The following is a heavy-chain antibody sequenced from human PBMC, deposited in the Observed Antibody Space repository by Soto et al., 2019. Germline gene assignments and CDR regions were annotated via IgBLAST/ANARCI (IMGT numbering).Heavy chain of an antibody. CDR3: ARHVGVTGTRGFEY. J-gene: IGHJ4*02. V-gene: IGHV4-4*02. D-gene: IGHD1-1*01. CDR1: GYSISSTYW. CDR2: IYPTTGRA. Sequence: QVQLQESGPGLVKPSGTLSLTCDVSGYSISSTYWWSWVRQSPLEGLELIGEIYPTTGRANYNPSIRSRVTISADSAKNQVSLNLRSVTAADTAVYYCARHVGVTGTRGFEYWGQGIPVSVSS.